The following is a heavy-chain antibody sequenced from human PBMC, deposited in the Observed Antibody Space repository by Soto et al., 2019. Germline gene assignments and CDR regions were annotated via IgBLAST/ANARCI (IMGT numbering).Heavy chain of an antibody. J-gene: IGHJ3*02. Sequence: QVQLVQSGAEVKKPGSSVTVSCKASGGTFSSYAISWVRQAPGQGLEWMGGIIPIFGTANYAQKFQGRVTITADEPTSTAYMELSSLRSEDTAVYYCARSRVTYYYDRSAFDIWGQGTMVTVSS. D-gene: IGHD3-22*01. CDR1: GGTFSSYA. CDR2: IIPIFGTA. CDR3: ARSRVTYYYDRSAFDI. V-gene: IGHV1-69*01.